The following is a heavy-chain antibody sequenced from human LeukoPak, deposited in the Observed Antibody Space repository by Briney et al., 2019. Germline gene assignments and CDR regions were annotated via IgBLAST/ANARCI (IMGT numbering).Heavy chain of an antibody. CDR3: ATAGSVHSSSSDFDY. CDR1: GYIFSDHY. J-gene: IGHJ4*02. Sequence: GASVQVSCKASGYIFSDHYMHWVRQAPGQGLEWMGRINPKSGGTNYAQKFRDRATMTRDTSISTAYMELNSLRSDDTAVYYCATAGSVHSSSSDFDYWGQGTLVTVSS. CDR2: INPKSGGT. D-gene: IGHD6-6*01. V-gene: IGHV1-2*06.